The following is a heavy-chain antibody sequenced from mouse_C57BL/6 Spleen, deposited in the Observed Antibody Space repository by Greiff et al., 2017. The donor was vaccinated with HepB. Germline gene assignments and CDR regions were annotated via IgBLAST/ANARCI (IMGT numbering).Heavy chain of an antibody. CDR3: ARGYFDV. CDR1: GFTFSDYY. Sequence: EVNLVESGGGLVQPGGSLKLSCAASGFTFSDYYMYWVRQTPEKRLEWVAYISNGGGSTYYPDTVKGRFTISRDNAKNTLYLQMSRLKSEDTAMYYCARGYFDVWGTGTTVTVSS. V-gene: IGHV5-12*01. CDR2: ISNGGGST. J-gene: IGHJ1*03.